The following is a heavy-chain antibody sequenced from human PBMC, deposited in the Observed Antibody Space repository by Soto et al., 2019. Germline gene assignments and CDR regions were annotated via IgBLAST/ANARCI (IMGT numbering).Heavy chain of an antibody. CDR1: GGSFSGYY. D-gene: IGHD3-16*02. CDR3: ASSDDYVWGSYRYTDPDAFDI. Sequence: SETLSLTCAVYGGSFSGYYWSWIRQPPGKGLEWIGEINHSGSTNYDPSLKSRVTISVDTSKNQFSLKLSSVTAADTAVYYCASSDDYVWGSYRYTDPDAFDIWGQGTMVTVSS. J-gene: IGHJ3*02. V-gene: IGHV4-34*01. CDR2: INHSGST.